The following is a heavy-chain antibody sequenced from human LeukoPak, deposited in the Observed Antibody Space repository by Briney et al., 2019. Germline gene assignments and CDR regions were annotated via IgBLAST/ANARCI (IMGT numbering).Heavy chain of an antibody. V-gene: IGHV4-34*01. CDR2: INHSGTI. J-gene: IGHJ5*02. CDR3: ARASSFDKTTRWNPAYFGP. D-gene: IGHD1-1*01. Sequence: ASETLSLTCAVHGGSLSGFYWSWIRQPPGKGLEWIGEINHSGTINYNPSLKSRVTISVDTSKNQVSLDLASVTAADTAVYYCARASSFDKTTRWNPAYFGPWGPGSLVTVAS. CDR1: GGSLSGFY.